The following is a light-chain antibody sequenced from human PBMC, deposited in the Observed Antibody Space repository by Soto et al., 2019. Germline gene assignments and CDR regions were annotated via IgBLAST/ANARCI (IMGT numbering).Light chain of an antibody. J-gene: IGKJ1*01. CDR1: LTITTY. Sequence: DIQMTQSPSSLSASVGDRVTISCRASLTITTYLNWYQQKPGKAPKLLIYAASSLHSGVPSRFSGSGSGTDFTLTISSLQPEDFAAYYCQQTYSALWTFGQGTKLEIK. CDR3: QQTYSALWT. V-gene: IGKV1-39*01. CDR2: AAS.